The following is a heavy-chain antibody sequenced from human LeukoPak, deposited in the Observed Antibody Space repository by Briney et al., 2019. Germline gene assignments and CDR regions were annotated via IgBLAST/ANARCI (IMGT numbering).Heavy chain of an antibody. CDR1: GGTFSSYA. CDR3: ASWQMTTVTTLAFDI. J-gene: IGHJ3*02. D-gene: IGHD4-17*01. V-gene: IGHV1-69*06. CDR2: IIPIFGTA. Sequence: SVKVSCKASGGTFSSYAISWVRQAPGQGLEWMGGIIPIFGTANYAQKFQGRVTITADKSTSTAYMGLSSPRSEDTAVYYCASWQMTTVTTLAFDIWGQGTMVTVSS.